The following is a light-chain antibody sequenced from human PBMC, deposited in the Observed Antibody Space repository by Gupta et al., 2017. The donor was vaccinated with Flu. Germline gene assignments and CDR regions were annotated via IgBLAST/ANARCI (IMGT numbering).Light chain of an antibody. CDR1: QSIISY. J-gene: IGKJ5*01. Sequence: IEMTQSPSSLSASVGDRVTITCRASQSIISYLNWYQQKPGKVPKLLIYAAASLQSGVPSRFSGSGSGTDVTLTISSLQPEDFATYYCQQSYSTPITFGQGTRLEIK. CDR2: AAA. CDR3: QQSYSTPIT. V-gene: IGKV1-39*01.